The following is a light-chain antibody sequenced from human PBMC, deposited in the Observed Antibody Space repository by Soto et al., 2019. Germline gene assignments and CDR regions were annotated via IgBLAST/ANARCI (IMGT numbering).Light chain of an antibody. CDR1: QSVSSN. Sequence: EIMMTQSPATLSVSPGERATLSCRASQSVSSNLAWYQQKPGQAPRLIIYGASTLATGIPARFIGSGSGTEFTLTISSVQSEDFAVYHCQQYNNWPPGKYTFGQGTKLDIK. CDR3: QQYNNWPPGKYT. V-gene: IGKV3-15*01. CDR2: GAS. J-gene: IGKJ2*01.